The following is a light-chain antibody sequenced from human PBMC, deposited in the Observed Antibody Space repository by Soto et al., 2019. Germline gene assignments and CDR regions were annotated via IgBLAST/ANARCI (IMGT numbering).Light chain of an antibody. CDR2: GAS. CDR1: QGIRSE. V-gene: IGKV3-15*01. J-gene: IGKJ3*01. Sequence: MTQSPSSLSASVGDRVTITCRASQGIRSELAWYQQEPGQAPRLLIYGASSRATGIPSRFSGSGSGTEFTLTISSLQSEDFAVYYCQQYNNWPVTFGPGTKVDI. CDR3: QQYNNWPVT.